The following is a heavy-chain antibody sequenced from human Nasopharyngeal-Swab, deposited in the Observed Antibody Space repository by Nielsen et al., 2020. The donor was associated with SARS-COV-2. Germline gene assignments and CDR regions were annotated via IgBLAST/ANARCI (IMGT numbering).Heavy chain of an antibody. J-gene: IGHJ6*03. CDR1: GYTFTGYY. V-gene: IGHV1-2*06. CDR2: INPNSGGT. CDR3: ARVSGYYYYMDV. Sequence: ASVKVSCKASGYTFTGYYMHWVRQAPGQGPEWMGRINPNSGGTNYAQKFQGRVTMTRDTSISTAYMELSRLRSDDTAVYYCARVSGYYYYMDVWGKGTTVTVSS.